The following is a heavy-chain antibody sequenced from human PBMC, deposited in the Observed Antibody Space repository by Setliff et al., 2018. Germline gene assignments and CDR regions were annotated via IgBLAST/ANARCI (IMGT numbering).Heavy chain of an antibody. D-gene: IGHD3-22*01. Sequence: SVKVSCKASGYTFSSYAITWVRQAPGQGPEWMGVVIPMSGTTDFAQKFRGRVTITTDDSTSTAYMGLSGLTSEDTAVYYCASGPAHYVSSGLYGPDYHYCGLDVWGQGTTVTVSS. CDR1: GYTFSSYA. V-gene: IGHV1-69*05. J-gene: IGHJ6*02. CDR2: VIPMSGTT. CDR3: ASGPAHYVSSGLYGPDYHYCGLDV.